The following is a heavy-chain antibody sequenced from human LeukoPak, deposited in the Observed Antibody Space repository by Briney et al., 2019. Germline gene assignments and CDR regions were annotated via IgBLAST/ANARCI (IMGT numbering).Heavy chain of an antibody. V-gene: IGHV3-43*02. CDR2: ISGDGAGT. D-gene: IGHD5-12*01. Sequence: GGALRLSCADSGFIFDDYAIHWVRQAPGRGVEWVSLISGDGAGTYYEDSVRGRFTISRDNSKNSLYLIMNSLRTEDTALYYCTKGRVATVGGPKYAMDVWGQGTTVTVSS. CDR1: GFIFDDYA. J-gene: IGHJ6*02. CDR3: TKGRVATVGGPKYAMDV.